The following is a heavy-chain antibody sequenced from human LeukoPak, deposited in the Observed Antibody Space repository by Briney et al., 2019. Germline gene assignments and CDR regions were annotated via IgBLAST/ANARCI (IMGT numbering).Heavy chain of an antibody. Sequence: ASVKVSCKASGYSFVLYGISWVRQAPGQGLEWMGWISAYNGNTNYAQKLQGRVTMTTDTSTSTAYMELRSLRSDDTAVYYCARVFVRPKGVDYWGQGTLVTVSS. D-gene: IGHD3-10*02. CDR2: ISAYNGNT. J-gene: IGHJ4*02. CDR1: GYSFVLYG. V-gene: IGHV1-18*01. CDR3: ARVFVRPKGVDY.